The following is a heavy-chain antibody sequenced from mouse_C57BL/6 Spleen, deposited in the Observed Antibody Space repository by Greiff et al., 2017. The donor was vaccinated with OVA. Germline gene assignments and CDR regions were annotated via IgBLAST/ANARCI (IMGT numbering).Heavy chain of an antibody. Sequence: VQGVESGPELVKPGASVKISCKASGYDFSSSWMNWVKQRPGKGLEWIGRIYPGDGDTNYNGKFKGKATLTADKSSSTAYMQLSSLTSEDSAVYFCASKVLYWGQGTTLTVSS. V-gene: IGHV1-82*01. CDR2: IYPGDGDT. CDR3: ASKVLY. D-gene: IGHD1-3*01. J-gene: IGHJ2*01. CDR1: GYDFSSSW.